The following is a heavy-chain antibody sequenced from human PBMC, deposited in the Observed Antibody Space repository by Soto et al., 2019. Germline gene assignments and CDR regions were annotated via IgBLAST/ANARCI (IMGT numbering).Heavy chain of an antibody. CDR1: GYTFSSYH. Sequence: QVQLVQSGAEVKKPGASAKVSCKASGYTFSSYHIHWVRQAPGQGPEWMGMISPSGGRTTYAQKLQSRFSMTRDTSTSTVYMELSSLRSEDTAVYFCAREGVQGGLDVWGQGTTVTVSS. CDR3: AREGVQGGLDV. V-gene: IGHV1-46*04. D-gene: IGHD2-8*01. J-gene: IGHJ6*02. CDR2: ISPSGGRT.